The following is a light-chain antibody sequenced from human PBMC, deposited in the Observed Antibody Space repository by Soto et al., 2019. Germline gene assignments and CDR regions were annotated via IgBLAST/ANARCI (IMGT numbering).Light chain of an antibody. V-gene: IGKV1-5*03. CDR3: QQYRTYSRT. J-gene: IGKJ1*01. Sequence: DIQMTQSPSTLSASVGDRVTITCRATQSISSWLAWYQQKPGTAPNLLIYEASTLISGVPSRFSGRGSGTEFTLTITSLQPDDFATYYCQQYRTYSRTFGQGTKVEIK. CDR1: QSISSW. CDR2: EAS.